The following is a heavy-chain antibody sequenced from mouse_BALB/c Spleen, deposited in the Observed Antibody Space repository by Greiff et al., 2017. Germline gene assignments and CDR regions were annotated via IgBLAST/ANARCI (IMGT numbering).Heavy chain of an antibody. CDR1: GYTFTSYT. D-gene: IGHD2-2*01. CDR2: INPSSGYT. CDR3: ARSGGYDVRAMDY. V-gene: IGHV1-4*01. Sequence: VKLMESGAELARPGASVKMSCKASGYTFTSYTMHWVKQRPGQGLEWIGYINPSSGYTNYNQKFKDKATLTADKSSSTAYMQLSSLTSEDSAVYYCARSGGYDVRAMDYWGQGTSVTVSS. J-gene: IGHJ4*01.